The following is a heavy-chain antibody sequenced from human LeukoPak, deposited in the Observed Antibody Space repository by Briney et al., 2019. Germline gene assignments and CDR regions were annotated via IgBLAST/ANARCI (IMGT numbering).Heavy chain of an antibody. V-gene: IGHV4-39*07. CDR2: IYYSGST. Sequence: PSETLSLTCTVSGGSISNSSYYWGWIRQPPGKGLEWIGSIYYSGSTYYNPSLKSRVTISVDTSKNQFSLKLSSVTAADTAVYYCARDQGRWLVRTFDYWGQGTLVTVSS. J-gene: IGHJ4*02. CDR3: ARDQGRWLVRTFDY. CDR1: GGSISNSSYY. D-gene: IGHD6-19*01.